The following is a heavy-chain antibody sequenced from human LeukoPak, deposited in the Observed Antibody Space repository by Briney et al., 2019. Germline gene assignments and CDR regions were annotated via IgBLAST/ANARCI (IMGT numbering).Heavy chain of an antibody. J-gene: IGHJ4*02. CDR3: ASDPHGY. CDR2: ISYDGSNK. Sequence: PGGSLRLSCAASGFTFSSYAMHWVRQAPGKGLEWVAVISYDGSNKYYADSVKGRFTISRDNSKNTLYLQMNSLRAEDTAVYYCASDPHGYWGQGTLVTVSS. CDR1: GFTFSSYA. V-gene: IGHV3-30-3*01.